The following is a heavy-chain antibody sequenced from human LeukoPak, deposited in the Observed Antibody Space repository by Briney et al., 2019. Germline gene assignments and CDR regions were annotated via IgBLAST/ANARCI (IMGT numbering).Heavy chain of an antibody. J-gene: IGHJ6*03. CDR1: GYNFPIYW. CDR2: IYPDDSNT. CDR3: ARQGAAGKYYYYYMDV. Sequence: PGESLKISCQGSGYNFPIYWIGWVRQMLGQGLEWMGIIYPDDSNTIYGPSFQGQVTISADKSINTAYLEWSRLKASDTAIYYCARQGAAGKYYYYYMDVWGKGTTVTVSS. V-gene: IGHV5-51*01. D-gene: IGHD6-13*01.